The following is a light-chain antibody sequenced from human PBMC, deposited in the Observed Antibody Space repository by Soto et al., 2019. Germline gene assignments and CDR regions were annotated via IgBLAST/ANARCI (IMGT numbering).Light chain of an antibody. CDR3: QSYDSSLSGGV. CDR2: GNS. Sequence: QSVLTQPPSVSGAPGQRVTISCTGSSSNIGAGYDVHWYQQLPGTPPKLLIYGNSNRPSGVPDRFSGSKSGTSASLAITGLRADDEAYYYCQSYDSSLSGGVFGGGTKVTVL. V-gene: IGLV1-40*01. J-gene: IGLJ3*02. CDR1: SSNIGAGYD.